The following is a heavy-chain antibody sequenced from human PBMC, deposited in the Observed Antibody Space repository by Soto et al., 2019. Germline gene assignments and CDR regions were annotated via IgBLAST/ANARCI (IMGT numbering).Heavy chain of an antibody. Sequence: GGSLRLSCAASGFTFSSYAMSWVRQAPGKGLEWVSAISGSGGSTYYADSVKGRFTISRDNSKNTLYLQMNSLRAEDTAVYYCAKDQGGSYPGSYYFDYWGQGTLVTVSS. CDR3: AKDQGGSYPGSYYFDY. CDR1: GFTFSSYA. CDR2: ISGSGGST. V-gene: IGHV3-23*01. J-gene: IGHJ4*02. D-gene: IGHD1-26*01.